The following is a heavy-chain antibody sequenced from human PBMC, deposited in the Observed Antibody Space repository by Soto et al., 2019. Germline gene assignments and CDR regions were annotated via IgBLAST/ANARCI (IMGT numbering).Heavy chain of an antibody. Sequence: GGSLRLSCAASEFTFSAYGMHWVRQAPGKGLEWVAFISDDGSNKFYADSVKGRFTVSRDNSKNTLYLQMNSLRAEDTAVYYCAKDSSAAFDYWGQGTVVTVSS. V-gene: IGHV3-30*02. CDR1: EFTFSAYG. D-gene: IGHD6-25*01. J-gene: IGHJ4*02. CDR3: AKDSSAAFDY. CDR2: ISDDGSNK.